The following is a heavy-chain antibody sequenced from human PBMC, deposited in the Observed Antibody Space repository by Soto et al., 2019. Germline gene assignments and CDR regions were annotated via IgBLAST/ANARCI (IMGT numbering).Heavy chain of an antibody. J-gene: IGHJ4*02. V-gene: IGHV1-18*01. CDR2: ISAYNGDT. CDR3: VRDHYLPGDSGSGYEQFDC. D-gene: IGHD3-22*01. CDR1: GYIFTRYG. Sequence: QVQLVQSGAELKKPGASVKVSCKTSGYIFTRYGISWVRQAPGQGLEWMAWISAYNGDTNYAQKFPGRVTLTPDTYAGTAKIGVGSLRTDETSVYNGVRDHYLPGDSGSGYEQFDCWGQGTLVTVSS.